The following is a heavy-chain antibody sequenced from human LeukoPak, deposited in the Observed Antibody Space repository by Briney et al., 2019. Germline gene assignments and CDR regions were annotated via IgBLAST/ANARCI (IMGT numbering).Heavy chain of an antibody. J-gene: IGHJ6*04. Sequence: PGGSLRLSCAASGFTFSSYWMSWVRQAPGEGLEWVANIKQDGSEKYYVDSVKGRFTISRDNAKNSLYLQMNSLRAEDTAVYYCARAGLLWFGPAGYYGMDVWGKGTTVTVSS. D-gene: IGHD3-10*01. CDR3: ARAGLLWFGPAGYYGMDV. CDR2: IKQDGSEK. CDR1: GFTFSSYW. V-gene: IGHV3-7*03.